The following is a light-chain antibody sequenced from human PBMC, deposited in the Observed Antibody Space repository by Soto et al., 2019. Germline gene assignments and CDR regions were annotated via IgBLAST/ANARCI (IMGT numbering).Light chain of an antibody. CDR2: DAS. Sequence: IVLTQSPATLSLSPGERAALSCRASQSVSSHLAWYQQKPGQAPRLLIYDASNRATGIPARFSGSGSGTDFTLIISSLEPEDLAVYYCQQRSNWPLTFGGGNKVEIK. J-gene: IGKJ4*01. V-gene: IGKV3-11*01. CDR1: QSVSSH. CDR3: QQRSNWPLT.